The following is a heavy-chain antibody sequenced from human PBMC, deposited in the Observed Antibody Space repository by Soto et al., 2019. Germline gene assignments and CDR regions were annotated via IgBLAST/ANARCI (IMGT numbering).Heavy chain of an antibody. CDR1: GFTFSSYG. Sequence: QVQLVESGGGVVQPGRSLRLSCAASGFTFSSYGMHWVRQAPGKGLEWVAVIWYDGSNKYYADSVKGRFTISRDNSKNTLYMQMNSLRAEDTAVYYWARDSEYCSGGSCYEYGMDVWGQGTTVTVSS. CDR3: ARDSEYCSGGSCYEYGMDV. CDR2: IWYDGSNK. J-gene: IGHJ6*02. D-gene: IGHD2-15*01. V-gene: IGHV3-33*01.